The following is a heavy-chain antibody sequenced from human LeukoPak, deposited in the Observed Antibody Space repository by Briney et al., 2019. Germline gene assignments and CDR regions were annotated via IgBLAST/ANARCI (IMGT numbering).Heavy chain of an antibody. D-gene: IGHD1-26*01. Sequence: GRSLRLSCAASRFTFSRYGMHWVRQAPGKGLEWVAVISYDGSNKDYADSVKGRFTISRDNAKNSLYLQMNSLRAEDTAVYYCARDIGYWGQGTLVTVSS. J-gene: IGHJ4*02. CDR2: ISYDGSNK. V-gene: IGHV3-30*03. CDR1: RFTFSRYG. CDR3: ARDIGY.